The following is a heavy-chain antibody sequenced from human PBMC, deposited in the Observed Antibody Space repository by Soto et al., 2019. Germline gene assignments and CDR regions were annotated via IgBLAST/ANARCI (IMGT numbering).Heavy chain of an antibody. CDR2: IWYDGSNK. V-gene: IGHV3-33*01. Sequence: GGSLRLSCAASGFTFSSYGMHWVRQAPGKGLEWVAVIWYDGSNKYYADSVKRRFTISRDNSKNTLYLQMNSLRAEDTAVYYCARAVSATTYYYYYGMDVWGQGTTVTVSS. CDR1: GFTFSSYG. D-gene: IGHD4-17*01. J-gene: IGHJ6*02. CDR3: ARAVSATTYYYYYGMDV.